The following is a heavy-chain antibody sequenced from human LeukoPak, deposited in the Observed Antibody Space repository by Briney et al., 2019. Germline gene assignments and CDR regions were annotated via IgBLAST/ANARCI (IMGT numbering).Heavy chain of an antibody. CDR2: IRYDGGNK. D-gene: IGHD1-1*01. V-gene: IGHV3-30*02. Sequence: GGSLRLSCAASGFTFSNYGMHWVRQAPGKGLEWVAFIRYDGGNKYYADSVKGRFTISRDNSKNTLYLQMNSLRAEDTAVYYCARETGTTLEFDYWGQGTLVTVSS. CDR1: GFTFSNYG. CDR3: ARETGTTLEFDY. J-gene: IGHJ4*02.